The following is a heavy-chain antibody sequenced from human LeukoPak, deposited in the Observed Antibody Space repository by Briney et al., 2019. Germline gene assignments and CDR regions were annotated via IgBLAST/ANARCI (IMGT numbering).Heavy chain of an antibody. CDR2: ISSSSSTI. CDR3: AKLFYGDPSYNWFDP. V-gene: IGHV3-48*02. CDR1: GFTFSSYS. D-gene: IGHD4-17*01. Sequence: GGSLRLSCAASGFTFSSYSMNWVRQAPGKGLEWVSYISSSSSTIYYADSVKGRFTISRDNAKNSLYLQMNSLRDEDTAVYYCAKLFYGDPSYNWFDPWGQGTLVTVSS. J-gene: IGHJ5*02.